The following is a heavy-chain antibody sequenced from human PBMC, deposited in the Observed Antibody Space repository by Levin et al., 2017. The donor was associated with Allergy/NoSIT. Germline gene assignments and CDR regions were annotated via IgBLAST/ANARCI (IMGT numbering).Heavy chain of an antibody. CDR3: ATVQQVDGAFDI. CDR1: GYTLTELS. V-gene: IGHV1-24*01. J-gene: IGHJ3*02. Sequence: ASVKVSCKVSGYTLTELSMHWVRQAPGKGLEWMGGFDPEDGETIYAQKFQGRVTMTEDTSTDTAYMELSSLRSEDTAVYYCATVQQVDGAFDIWGQGTMVTVSS. D-gene: IGHD5-12*01. CDR2: FDPEDGET.